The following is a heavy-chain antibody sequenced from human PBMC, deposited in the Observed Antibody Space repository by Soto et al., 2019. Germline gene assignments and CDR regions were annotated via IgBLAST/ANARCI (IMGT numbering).Heavy chain of an antibody. Sequence: PSQTLSLTCAISGDSVSSNSAAWNWIRQSPSRGLEWLGRTYYRSKWYNDYAVSVKSRITINPDTSKNQFSLQLNSVTPEDTAVYYCARDLAAHSSGWYDHLFDYWGQGTLVTVSS. CDR3: ARDLAAHSSGWYDHLFDY. V-gene: IGHV6-1*01. J-gene: IGHJ4*02. CDR2: TYYRSKWYN. D-gene: IGHD6-19*01. CDR1: GDSVSSNSAA.